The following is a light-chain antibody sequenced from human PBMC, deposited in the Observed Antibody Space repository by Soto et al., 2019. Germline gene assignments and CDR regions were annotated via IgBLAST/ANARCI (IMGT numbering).Light chain of an antibody. CDR1: QTVGRSY. CDR3: QQYDSTPPWT. CDR2: GTS. V-gene: IGKV3-20*01. J-gene: IGKJ1*01. Sequence: EVVLTQSPGIMYLSPGERATLSCRASQTVGRSYLAWYQQKPGQAPRLLIFGTSTRATGIPDRFSGGGSGTEFTLTISRLDPEDCAVYYCQQYDSTPPWTFGQGTRVEVK.